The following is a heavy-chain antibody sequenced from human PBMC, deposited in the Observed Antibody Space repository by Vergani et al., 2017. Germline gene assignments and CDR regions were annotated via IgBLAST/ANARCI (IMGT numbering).Heavy chain of an antibody. V-gene: IGHV3-21*01. CDR3: ASDHSNADY. Sequence: VQLVESGGGVVQPGGSLRLSCVASGFSVSNSGMHWVRQTPGKGLEWVSSISSSSSYIYYADSVKGRFTISRDNAKNSLYLQMNSLRAEDTAVYYCASDHSNADYWGQGTLVTVSS. J-gene: IGHJ4*02. D-gene: IGHD4/OR15-4a*01. CDR1: GFSVSNSG. CDR2: ISSSSSYI.